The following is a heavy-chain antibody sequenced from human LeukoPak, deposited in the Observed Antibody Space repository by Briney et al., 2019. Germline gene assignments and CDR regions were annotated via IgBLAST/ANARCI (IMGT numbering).Heavy chain of an antibody. J-gene: IGHJ4*02. CDR2: INPNSGGT. CDR3: ARVDSTSPHELDY. CDR1: GYTITGYY. Sequence: ASVKVSCKASGYTITGYYMHWVRQAPGQGLEWMGWINPNSGGTNYAQKFQGRVTMTRDMSTNTVYMELSSLRSEDTAVYYCARVDSTSPHELDYWGQGTLVTVSS. V-gene: IGHV1-2*02. D-gene: IGHD6-6*01.